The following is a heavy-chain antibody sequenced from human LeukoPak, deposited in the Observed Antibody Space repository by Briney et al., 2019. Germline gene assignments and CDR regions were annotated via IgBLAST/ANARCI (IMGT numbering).Heavy chain of an antibody. CDR1: GGSISSYY. CDR3: ARGAIFGVVNLHFDY. Sequence: SSETLSLTCTVSGGSISSYYWIWIRQPPGKGLEWIGYIYYSGSTNYNPSLKSRVTISVDTSKNQFSLKLSSATAADTAVYYCARGAIFGVVNLHFDYWGQGTLVTVSS. V-gene: IGHV4-59*08. D-gene: IGHD3-3*01. J-gene: IGHJ4*02. CDR2: IYYSGST.